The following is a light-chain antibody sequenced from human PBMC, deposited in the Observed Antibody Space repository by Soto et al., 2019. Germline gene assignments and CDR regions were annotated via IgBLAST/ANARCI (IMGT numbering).Light chain of an antibody. V-gene: IGKV3-15*01. CDR1: QSVSSN. J-gene: IGKJ2*01. CDR3: QQYNNWRQYT. Sequence: EIVMTQSPATLSVSPGERVTLSCRASQSVSSNLAWYQQNPGQAPRLLIYGASTKATGIPARFSGSGSGTDSTTTISSLQSEDFAVYYYQQYNNWRQYTFGQGTKLEIK. CDR2: GAS.